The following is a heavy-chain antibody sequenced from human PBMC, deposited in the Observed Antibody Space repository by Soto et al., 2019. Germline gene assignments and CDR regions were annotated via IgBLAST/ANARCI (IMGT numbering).Heavy chain of an antibody. CDR3: ARHTMGQWLVQGHNAFDI. V-gene: IGHV4-39*01. Sequence: QLQLQESGPGLVKPSETLSLTCTVSGGSISSSSYYWGWIRQPPGKGLEWIGSIYYSGSTYYNPSLKSRVTISVDTSKNQFSLKLSSVTAADTAVYYCARHTMGQWLVQGHNAFDIWGQGTMVTVSS. D-gene: IGHD6-19*01. J-gene: IGHJ3*02. CDR1: GGSISSSSYY. CDR2: IYYSGST.